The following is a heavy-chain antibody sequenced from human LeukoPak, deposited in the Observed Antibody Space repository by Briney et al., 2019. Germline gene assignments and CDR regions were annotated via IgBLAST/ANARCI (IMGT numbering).Heavy chain of an antibody. CDR3: AKGQPLLVY. CDR2: ISGSGGST. D-gene: IGHD2-21*02. Sequence: GGSLRLSCAASGFTFSDYDMNWVRQAPGKGLEWVSAISGSGGSTYYADSVKGRFTISRDNSKNTLYPQMNSLRAEDTAVYYCAKGQPLLVYWGQGTLVTVSS. V-gene: IGHV3-23*01. CDR1: GFTFSDYD. J-gene: IGHJ4*02.